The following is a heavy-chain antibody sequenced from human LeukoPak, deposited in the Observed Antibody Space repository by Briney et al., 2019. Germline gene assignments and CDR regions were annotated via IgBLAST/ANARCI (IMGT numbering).Heavy chain of an antibody. CDR3: ARKTKYDAPASD. D-gene: IGHD3-3*01. Sequence: GESLKISFKGSGYSFANYWIGWVRQMPGKGPEWMGIIYPGDSDTRYSPSFQGQVTISADKSISTAYLQWSSLKASDTAMYYCARKTKYDAPASDWGQGTLVTVSS. J-gene: IGHJ4*02. CDR1: GYSFANYW. V-gene: IGHV5-51*01. CDR2: IYPGDSDT.